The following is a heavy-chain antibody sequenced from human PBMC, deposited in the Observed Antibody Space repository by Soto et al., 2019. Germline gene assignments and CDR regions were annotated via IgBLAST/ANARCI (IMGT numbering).Heavy chain of an antibody. D-gene: IGHD6-19*01. Sequence: ASVKVSCKASGYTFTSYAMHWVRQAPGQRLEWMGWINAGNGNTKYSQKFQGRVTITRDTSASTAYMELSSLRSEDTAVYYCARAQQWLVPYFDYWGQGTLVTVSS. CDR3: ARAQQWLVPYFDY. CDR2: INAGNGNT. J-gene: IGHJ4*02. V-gene: IGHV1-3*01. CDR1: GYTFTSYA.